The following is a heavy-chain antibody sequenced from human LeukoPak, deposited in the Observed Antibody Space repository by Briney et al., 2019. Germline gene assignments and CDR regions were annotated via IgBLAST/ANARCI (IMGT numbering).Heavy chain of an antibody. CDR2: INHSGST. Sequence: SETLSLTCVDYGESFSGYYWRWIRQTPGKGLEWIGEINHSGSTKYNPSLKSRVTISVDTSKNQFSLNLTSVTAADTAVYYCARGVGFAMVWSYYYMDVWGKGTTVTVSS. V-gene: IGHV4-34*01. CDR3: ARGVGFAMVWSYYYMDV. CDR1: GESFSGYY. D-gene: IGHD5-18*01. J-gene: IGHJ6*03.